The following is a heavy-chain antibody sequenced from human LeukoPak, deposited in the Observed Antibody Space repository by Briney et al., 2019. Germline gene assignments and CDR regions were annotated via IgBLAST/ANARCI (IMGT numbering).Heavy chain of an antibody. D-gene: IGHD3-22*01. V-gene: IGHV1-46*01. J-gene: IGHJ4*02. Sequence: ASVKPSCKASGYTFTRYDMHWVRQAPGQGLEWRGRINPSGGSTSYAQKFQGRVTKTRDTSTSTVYMELSSLRSEDTAVYYCARVVSLGWAPNKPFGYWGQGTLVTVSS. CDR1: GYTFTRYD. CDR3: ARVVSLGWAPNKPFGY. CDR2: INPSGGST.